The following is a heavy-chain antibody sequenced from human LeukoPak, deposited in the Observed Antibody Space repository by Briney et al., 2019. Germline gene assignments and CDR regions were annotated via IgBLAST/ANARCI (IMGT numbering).Heavy chain of an antibody. V-gene: IGHV4-34*01. D-gene: IGHD3-10*01. CDR2: INHSGST. J-gene: IGHJ3*02. Sequence: SETLSLTCAVYGGSFSGYYWSWIRQPPGKRLEWIGEINHSGSTNYNPSLKSRVTISVDTSKNQFSLKLSSVTAADTAVYYCARLYYYGSGSYSDAFDIWGQGTMVTVSS. CDR3: ARLYYYGSGSYSDAFDI. CDR1: GGSFSGYY.